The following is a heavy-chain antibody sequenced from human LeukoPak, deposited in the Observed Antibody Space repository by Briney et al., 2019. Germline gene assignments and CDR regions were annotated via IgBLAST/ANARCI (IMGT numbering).Heavy chain of an antibody. Sequence: SETLSLTCAVYGGSFSGYYWSWIRQPPGKGLEWIGEINHSGSTNYNPSLKSRVTISVDTSKKQFSLKLSSVTAADTAVYYCARCEGYCDYWGQGTLVTVSS. V-gene: IGHV4-34*01. CDR2: INHSGST. CDR1: GGSFSGYY. D-gene: IGHD2-15*01. CDR3: ARCEGYCDY. J-gene: IGHJ4*02.